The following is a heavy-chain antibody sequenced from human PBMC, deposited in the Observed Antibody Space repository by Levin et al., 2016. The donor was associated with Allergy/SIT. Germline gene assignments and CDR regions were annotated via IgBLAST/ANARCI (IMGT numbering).Heavy chain of an antibody. D-gene: IGHD3-22*01. CDR3: ASSRGYYSGFDY. CDR2: IYYSGST. J-gene: IGHJ4*02. Sequence: WIRQPPGKGLEWIGSIYYSGSTYYNPSLKSRVTISVDTSKNQFSLKLSSVTAADTAVYYCASSRGYYSGFDYWGQGTLVTVSS. V-gene: IGHV4-39*01.